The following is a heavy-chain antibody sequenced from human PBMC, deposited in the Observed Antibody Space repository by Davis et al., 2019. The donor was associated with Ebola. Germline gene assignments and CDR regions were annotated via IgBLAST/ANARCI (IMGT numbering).Heavy chain of an antibody. CDR3: ARMGRAMAYNWFDP. CDR1: GFTFSSYS. V-gene: IGHV3-7*03. J-gene: IGHJ5*02. D-gene: IGHD5-18*01. Sequence: GESLKISCAASGFTFSSYSMNWVRQAPGKGLEWVANIKQDGSEKYYVDSVKGRFTISRDNAKNSLYLQMNSLRAEDTAVYYCARMGRAMAYNWFDPWGQGTLVTVSS. CDR2: IKQDGSEK.